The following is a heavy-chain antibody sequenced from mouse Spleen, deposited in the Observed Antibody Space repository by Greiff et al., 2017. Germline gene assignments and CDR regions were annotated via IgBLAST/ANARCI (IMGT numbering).Heavy chain of an antibody. CDR2: ISYDGSN. J-gene: IGHJ2*01. CDR1: GYSITSVYY. Sequence: VQLQQSGPGLVKPSQSLSLTCSVTGYSITSVYYWNWIRQFPGNKLEWMGYISYDGSNNYNPSLKNRISITRDTSKNQFFLKLNSVTTEDTATYYCASHYYYGSSYFDYWGQGTTLTVSS. V-gene: IGHV3-6*02. D-gene: IGHD1-1*01. CDR3: ASHYYYGSSYFDY.